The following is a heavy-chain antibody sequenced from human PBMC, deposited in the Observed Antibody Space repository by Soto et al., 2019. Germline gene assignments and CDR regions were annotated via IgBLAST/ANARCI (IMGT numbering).Heavy chain of an antibody. CDR1: GYGFTTSA. CDR3: ARAAGRSKLLPYYFDP. D-gene: IGHD3-10*01. J-gene: IGHJ5*02. V-gene: IGHV1-3*01. Sequence: QVHLVQSGAEVQKPGASVRISCQASGYGFTTSAIHWVRQAPGQRLEWMGWINPATGDTKYSQNVRGRVTFALDTSANTAYMDLGSLSSHDTAVYYCARAAGRSKLLPYYFDPWGQGTLVTVSS. CDR2: INPATGDT.